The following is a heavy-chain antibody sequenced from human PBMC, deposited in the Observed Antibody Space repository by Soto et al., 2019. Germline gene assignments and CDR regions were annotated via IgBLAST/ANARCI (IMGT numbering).Heavy chain of an antibody. Sequence: QVQLVESGGGVVQPGRSLRLSCAASGFTFSSYGMHWVRQAPGKGLEWVAVISYDGSNKYYADSVKGRFTISRDNSKNTLYLQMNSLRAEDTAVYYCAKDRDVWNSPLDYWGQGTLVTVSS. D-gene: IGHD1-7*01. J-gene: IGHJ4*02. CDR2: ISYDGSNK. V-gene: IGHV3-30*18. CDR3: AKDRDVWNSPLDY. CDR1: GFTFSSYG.